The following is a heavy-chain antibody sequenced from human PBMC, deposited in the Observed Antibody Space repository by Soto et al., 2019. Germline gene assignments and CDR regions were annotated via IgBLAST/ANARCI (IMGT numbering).Heavy chain of an antibody. D-gene: IGHD1-1*01. CDR3: AKDFLYNWNLGWFDP. V-gene: IGHV3-9*01. CDR1: GFTFDDYA. CDR2: ISWNSGSI. Sequence: GGSLRLSCAASGFTFDDYAMHWVRQAPGKGLEWVSGISWNSGSIGYADSVKGRFTISRDNAKNSLYLQMNSLRAEDTALYYCAKDFLYNWNLGWFDPWGQGTLVTVSS. J-gene: IGHJ5*02.